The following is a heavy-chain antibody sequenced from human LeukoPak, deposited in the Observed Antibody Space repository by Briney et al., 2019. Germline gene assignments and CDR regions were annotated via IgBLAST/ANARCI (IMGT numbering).Heavy chain of an antibody. J-gene: IGHJ4*02. V-gene: IGHV3-30*18. Sequence: GGSLRLSCAASGSTFSSYGMHWVRQAPGKGLEWVAVISYDGSNKYYADSVKGRFTISRDNSKNTLYLQMNSLRAEDTAVYYCAKDRPRWGSGGSPSFYWGQGTLVTVSS. D-gene: IGHD2-15*01. CDR2: ISYDGSNK. CDR1: GSTFSSYG. CDR3: AKDRPRWGSGGSPSFY.